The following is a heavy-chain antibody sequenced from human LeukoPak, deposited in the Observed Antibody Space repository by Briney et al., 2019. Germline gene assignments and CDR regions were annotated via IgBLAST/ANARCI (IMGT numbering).Heavy chain of an antibody. V-gene: IGHV3-30*04. CDR1: GFTFSSYA. Sequence: GRSLRLSCAASGFTFSSYAMHWVRQAPGKGLEWVAVISYDGSNKYYADSVKGRFTISRDNSKNTLYLQMNSLRAEDTAVYYCARGYYGSGSWFDYWGQGTLVTVPS. CDR3: ARGYYGSGSWFDY. J-gene: IGHJ4*02. D-gene: IGHD3-10*01. CDR2: ISYDGSNK.